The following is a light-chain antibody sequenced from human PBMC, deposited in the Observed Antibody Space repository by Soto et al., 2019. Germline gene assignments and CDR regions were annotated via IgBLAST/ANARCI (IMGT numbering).Light chain of an antibody. J-gene: IGKJ4*01. Sequence: IQLTQSPSSLSASVGARVTITSRASQDFAIYLAWYQQKPGEAPKLLIYAASTLYGGVPSRFSGSGSGTDFALTITSLQAEDFATYYCQQLRMYPSTFGGGTKVEIK. CDR1: QDFAIY. CDR2: AAS. CDR3: QQLRMYPST. V-gene: IGKV1-9*01.